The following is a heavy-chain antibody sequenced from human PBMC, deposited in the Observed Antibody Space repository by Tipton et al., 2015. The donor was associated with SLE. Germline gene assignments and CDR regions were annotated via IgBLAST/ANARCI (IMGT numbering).Heavy chain of an antibody. V-gene: IGHV4-59*11. CDR3: ARDRPRYYDSSGYSSLDAFDI. CDR2: IYYSGST. D-gene: IGHD3-22*01. Sequence: TLSLTCTVSGGSISSHYWSWIRQPPGKGLEWIGYIYYSGSTNYNPSPNSRVTISVDTSKNQFSLKLSSVTAADTAVYYCARDRPRYYDSSGYSSLDAFDIWGQGTMVTVSS. CDR1: GGSISSHY. J-gene: IGHJ3*02.